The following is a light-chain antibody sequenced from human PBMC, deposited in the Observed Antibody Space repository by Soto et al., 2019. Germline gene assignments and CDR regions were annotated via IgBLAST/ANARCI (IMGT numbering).Light chain of an antibody. CDR3: QQFNSYPIT. CDR2: GAS. CDR1: QGISNY. V-gene: IGKV1-9*01. J-gene: IGKJ5*01. Sequence: DLQLTQSPSFLSASVGERVTITCRASQGISNYLAWCQQKPGKAPNLLIYGASTLQSGVPSRFSGSGSGTEFTLTISSLQPEDFATYYCQQFNSYPITFGQGTRLEIK.